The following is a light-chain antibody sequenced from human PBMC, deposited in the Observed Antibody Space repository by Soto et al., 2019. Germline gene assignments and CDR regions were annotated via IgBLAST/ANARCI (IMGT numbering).Light chain of an antibody. J-gene: IGKJ5*01. CDR2: DAS. V-gene: IGKV3-11*01. CDR3: QQRSNWPPSIT. Sequence: EIVLTQSPCTLSLSPGEIATLSCSASQSVSSYLAWYQQKPGQAPRLLIYDASNRATGIPARFSGSGSGTDFTLTISSLEPEDFAVYYCQQRSNWPPSITFGQGTRLEIK. CDR1: QSVSSY.